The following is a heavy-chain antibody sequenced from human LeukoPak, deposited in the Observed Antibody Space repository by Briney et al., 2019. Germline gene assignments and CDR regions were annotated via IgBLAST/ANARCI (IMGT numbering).Heavy chain of an antibody. Sequence: ASETLSLTCAVSGGSISSSNWWSWVRQPPGKGLEWIGEIYHSGSTNYNPSLKSRVTISVDTSKNQFSLKLSSVTAADTAVYYCARTLWIKTYYYYYYMDVWGKGTTVTISS. CDR2: IYHSGST. CDR3: ARTLWIKTYYYYYYMDV. D-gene: IGHD5-12*01. V-gene: IGHV4-4*02. CDR1: GGSISSSNW. J-gene: IGHJ6*03.